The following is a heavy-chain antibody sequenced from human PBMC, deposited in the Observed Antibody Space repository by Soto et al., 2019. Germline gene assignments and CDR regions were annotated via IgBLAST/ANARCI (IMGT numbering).Heavy chain of an antibody. J-gene: IGHJ6*02. Sequence: QVQLVQSGAEVKKPGSSVKVSCKASGGTFSSYAISWVRQAPGQGLEWMGGIIPIFGTANYAQKFQGRVTITADESTSTAYMELRSRGSGDTAVYYCARGYLGIAVAGYGRGMDVWGQGTTVTASS. D-gene: IGHD6-19*01. CDR3: ARGYLGIAVAGYGRGMDV. V-gene: IGHV1-69*12. CDR2: IIPIFGTA. CDR1: GGTFSSYA.